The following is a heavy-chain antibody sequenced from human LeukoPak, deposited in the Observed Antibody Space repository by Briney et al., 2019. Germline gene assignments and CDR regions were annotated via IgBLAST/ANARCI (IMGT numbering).Heavy chain of an antibody. CDR3: ARAPLGTIFGVVIIGNWFDP. CDR1: GGTFSSYA. Sequence: SVKVSCKASGGTFSSYAISWVRQAPGQGLEWMGGIIPIFGTANYAQKFQGRVTITADESTSTAYMELSSLRSEDTAVYYCARAPLGTIFGVVIIGNWFDPWGQGTLVTVSS. CDR2: IIPIFGTA. J-gene: IGHJ5*02. V-gene: IGHV1-69*13. D-gene: IGHD3-3*01.